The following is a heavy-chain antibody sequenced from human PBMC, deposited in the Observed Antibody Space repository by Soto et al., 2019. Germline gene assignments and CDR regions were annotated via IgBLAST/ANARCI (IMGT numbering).Heavy chain of an antibody. CDR1: GFVFSDYV. D-gene: IGHD1-26*01. Sequence: QVRLVESGGGVVQPGRSLRLSCAASGFVFSDYVIHWVRQAPGKGLDWVAGIWYIGRDIFYTDSVKGRFTISRDKSKNVLYLQMISLRAEYTAVSYCAKDQGEQSGNFIFDYWGQGTLVTVSS. CDR2: IWYIGRDI. CDR3: AKDQGEQSGNFIFDY. V-gene: IGHV3-33*03. J-gene: IGHJ4*02.